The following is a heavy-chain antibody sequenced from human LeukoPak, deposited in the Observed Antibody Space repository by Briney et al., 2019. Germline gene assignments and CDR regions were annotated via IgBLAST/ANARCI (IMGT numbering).Heavy chain of an antibody. D-gene: IGHD2-2*01. Sequence: ASVKVSCKASGYTLTSHDINWVRQATGQAPEWMGWMNPNSGVTGYAQKFQGRVTLTRSTSISTAYMELSSLRSEDTAVYYCTRHTSPTFDYWGQGTLVTVSS. V-gene: IGHV1-8*01. CDR2: MNPNSGVT. CDR1: GYTLTSHD. CDR3: TRHTSPTFDY. J-gene: IGHJ4*02.